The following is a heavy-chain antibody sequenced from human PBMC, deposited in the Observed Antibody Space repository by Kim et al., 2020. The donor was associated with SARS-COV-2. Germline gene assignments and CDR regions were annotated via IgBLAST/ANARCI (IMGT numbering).Heavy chain of an antibody. J-gene: IGHJ4*01. CDR2: ISYDGTNK. D-gene: IGHD6-13*01. CDR1: GFSFSNYA. Sequence: GGSLRLSCAASGFSFSNYAMFWVRQAPGKGLEWVALISYDGTNKDYADSVKGRFTISRDNSKSTLYLQMNSLRVADTAVYFCARKPTTSSWSYYFEYWV. CDR3: ARKPTTSSWSYYFEY. V-gene: IGHV3-30*04.